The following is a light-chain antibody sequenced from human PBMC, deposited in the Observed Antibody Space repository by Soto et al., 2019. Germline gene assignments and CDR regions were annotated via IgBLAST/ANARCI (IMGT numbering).Light chain of an antibody. V-gene: IGLV1-51*02. J-gene: IGLJ1*01. CDR2: ENN. Sequence: QSALTQPPSGSAAPGQKVTISCSGSSSNIGNNYVSWYQQLPGTAPKLLIYENNKRPSGIPDRFSGSKSGTSATLGITGLQTGDEADYYCGTWDSSLSALYVFGTGTKVTVL. CDR3: GTWDSSLSALYV. CDR1: SSNIGNNY.